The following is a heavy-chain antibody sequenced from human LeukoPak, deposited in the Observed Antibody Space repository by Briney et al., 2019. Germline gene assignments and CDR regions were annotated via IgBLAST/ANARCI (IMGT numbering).Heavy chain of an antibody. V-gene: IGHV3-30*18. CDR3: AKEGYSGYDYGGFDY. J-gene: IGHJ4*02. Sequence: GGSLRLSCAASGFTFSSYAMSWVRQAPGEGLEWVAVISYDGGNKYYADSVKGRFTISRDNSKNTLYLQMNSLRAEDTAVYYCAKEGYSGYDYGGFDYWGQGTLVTVSS. CDR2: ISYDGGNK. CDR1: GFTFSSYA. D-gene: IGHD5-12*01.